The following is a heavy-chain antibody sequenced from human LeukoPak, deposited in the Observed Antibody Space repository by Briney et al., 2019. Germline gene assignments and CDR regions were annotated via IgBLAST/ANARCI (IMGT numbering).Heavy chain of an antibody. J-gene: IGHJ4*02. CDR2: ISPYNGNT. D-gene: IGHD4-17*01. CDR1: VSIFSTLG. V-gene: IGHV1-18*01. Sequence: ASVTLSCTASVSIFSTLGISWVRQSPRQAPEWRGWISPYNGNTVYIDKLQGRVTMPTDSSTATVYMELRSLTSDDTAVYYCARDRVFTGPTSKVDYWGQGTLVTVSS. CDR3: ARDRVFTGPTSKVDY.